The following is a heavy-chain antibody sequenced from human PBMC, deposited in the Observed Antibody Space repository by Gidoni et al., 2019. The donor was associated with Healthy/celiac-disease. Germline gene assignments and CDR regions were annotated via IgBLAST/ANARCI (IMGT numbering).Heavy chain of an antibody. CDR1: GYTFTSYG. CDR2: ISAYNGNT. J-gene: IGHJ4*02. D-gene: IGHD5-12*01. Sequence: QVQLVQSGAEVKKPGASVKVSCKASGYTFTSYGISWVRQAPGQGLEWMGWISAYNGNTNYAQKLQGRVTMTTDTSTSTAYMELRSLRSDDTAVYYCATTRAEQSGYVSVWLDYWGQGTLATVSS. V-gene: IGHV1-18*01. CDR3: ATTRAEQSGYVSVWLDY.